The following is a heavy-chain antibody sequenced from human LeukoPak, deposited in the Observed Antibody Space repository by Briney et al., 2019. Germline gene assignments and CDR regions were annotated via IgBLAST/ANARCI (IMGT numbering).Heavy chain of an antibody. J-gene: IGHJ6*02. D-gene: IGHD6-13*01. CDR1: GGSISSGGYY. CDR3: ARDRTAGPYYYYYYGMDV. Sequence: SDTLSLTCTVSGGSISSGGYYWSWIRQHPGKGQEWIGYIYYSGSTYYNPSLKSRVTISVDTSKNQFSLKLSSVTAADTAVYYCARDRTAGPYYYYYYGMDVWGQGTTVTVSS. CDR2: IYYSGST. V-gene: IGHV4-31*03.